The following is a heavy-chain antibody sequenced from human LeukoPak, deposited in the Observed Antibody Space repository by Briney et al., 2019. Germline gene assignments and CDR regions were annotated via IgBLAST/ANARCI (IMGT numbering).Heavy chain of an antibody. Sequence: GGSLRLSCAASGFTFSSYAMSWVRQAPRKGLEWVSRISGGGGTTYYAASVKGRFTISRDNSKNTLYLQINSLRAEDTAVYYCAKDGADYDSDYFDYWGQGTLVTASS. CDR3: AKDGADYDSDYFDY. J-gene: IGHJ4*02. V-gene: IGHV3-23*01. CDR1: GFTFSSYA. CDR2: ISGGGGTT. D-gene: IGHD3-3*01.